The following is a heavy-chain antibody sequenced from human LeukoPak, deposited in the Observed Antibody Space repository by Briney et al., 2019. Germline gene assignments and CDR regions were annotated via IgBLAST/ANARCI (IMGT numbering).Heavy chain of an antibody. CDR2: ISSSSSYI. CDR3: ARAGDYGDEFYFDY. V-gene: IGHV3-21*01. D-gene: IGHD4-17*01. Sequence: GGSLRLSCAASGFTFSSYSMNWVRQAPGKGLEWVSSISSSSSYIYYADSVKGRFTISRDNAMNSLYLQMNSLRAEDTAVYYCARAGDYGDEFYFDYWGQGTLVTVSS. CDR1: GFTFSSYS. J-gene: IGHJ4*02.